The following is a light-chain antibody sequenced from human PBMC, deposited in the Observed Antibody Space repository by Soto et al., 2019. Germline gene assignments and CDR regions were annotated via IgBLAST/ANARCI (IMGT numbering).Light chain of an antibody. Sequence: QSVLTQPASVSGSPGQSITISCSGTSSDVGSYNLVSWYRQHPGKAPKLMIYEGSKRPSGVSDRLSGSKSGNRASLTISGLQAEDEADYYRCSYAGSSTYVFGTGTKVTVL. CDR3: CSYAGSSTYV. J-gene: IGLJ1*01. V-gene: IGLV2-23*01. CDR2: EGS. CDR1: SSDVGSYNL.